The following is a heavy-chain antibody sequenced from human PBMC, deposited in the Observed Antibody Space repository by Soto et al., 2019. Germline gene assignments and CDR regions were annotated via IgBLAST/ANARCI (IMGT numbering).Heavy chain of an antibody. V-gene: IGHV4-31*03. D-gene: IGHD3-22*01. J-gene: IGHJ3*02. CDR2: IYYSGNT. Sequence: QVQLQESGPGLVKPSQTLSLTCTVSGGSISSGGYYWSWIRQHPGKGLEWIGYIYYSGNTYYNPSLKSRLTISLDTSKNQFSLKLSSVTAADTAVYYCVRDRGGYDSSGYTDAFDIWGQGTMVTVSS. CDR3: VRDRGGYDSSGYTDAFDI. CDR1: GGSISSGGYY.